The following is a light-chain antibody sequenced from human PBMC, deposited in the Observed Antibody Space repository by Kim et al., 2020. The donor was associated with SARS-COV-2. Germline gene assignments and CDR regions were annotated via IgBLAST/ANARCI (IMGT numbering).Light chain of an antibody. J-gene: IGLJ1*01. CDR3: QAWDSSTAV. V-gene: IGLV3-1*01. CDR1: KLGAKY. CDR2: QDS. Sequence: SYELTQPPSVSVSPGQTASITCSGDKLGAKYACWYQQKPGQSPVLVIYQDSKRPSGIPERFSGSNSGNTATLTISGTQAMDEADYYCQAWDSSTAVFGTGNKVTVL.